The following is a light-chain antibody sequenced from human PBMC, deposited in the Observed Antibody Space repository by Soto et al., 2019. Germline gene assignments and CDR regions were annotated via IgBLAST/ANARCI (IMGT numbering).Light chain of an antibody. CDR1: QSVLYSSNNKNY. V-gene: IGKV4-1*01. CDR3: QQYYTTRT. Sequence: DIVMTQSPDSLAVSLGESATISCKSSQSVLYSSNNKNYLAWYQQKPGQPPKLLIYWASTRESGVPDRFSGSGSGTDFTLTISSLQAEDVAIYYCQQYYTTRTFXQGTKLDIK. J-gene: IGKJ1*01. CDR2: WAS.